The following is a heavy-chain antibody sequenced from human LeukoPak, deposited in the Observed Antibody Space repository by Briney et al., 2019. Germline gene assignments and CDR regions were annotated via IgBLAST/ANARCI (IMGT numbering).Heavy chain of an antibody. Sequence: PGASVKVSCKASGYTFTGYYMHWVRQAPGQGLEWMGWINPNSGGTNYAQKFQGRVTMTRDTSISTAYMELSRLRSDDTAVYYCARAPAQYDILTGYYTVYYYGMDVWGQGTTVTVSS. CDR2: INPNSGGT. J-gene: IGHJ6*02. CDR1: GYTFTGYY. V-gene: IGHV1-2*02. CDR3: ARAPAQYDILTGYYTVYYYGMDV. D-gene: IGHD3-9*01.